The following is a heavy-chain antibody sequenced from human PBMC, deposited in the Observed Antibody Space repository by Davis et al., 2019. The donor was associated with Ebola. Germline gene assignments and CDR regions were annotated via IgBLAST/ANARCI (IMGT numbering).Heavy chain of an antibody. J-gene: IGHJ3*02. CDR1: GFTFSPYS. V-gene: IGHV3-48*02. CDR2: ISVGTGAI. D-gene: IGHD2-21*02. CDR3: ARGRDYAFDI. Sequence: GESLKISCAASGFTFSPYSMNWVRRAPGKGLEWVSHISVGTGAIEYADSVKGRFTMSRDNAKNSLYLQMNSLRDEDTAVYYCARGRDYAFDIWGQGTTVTVSS.